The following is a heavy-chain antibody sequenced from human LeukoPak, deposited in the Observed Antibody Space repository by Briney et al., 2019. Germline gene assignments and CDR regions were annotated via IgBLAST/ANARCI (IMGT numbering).Heavy chain of an antibody. CDR1: GDSMNEYY. CDR3: ATLTSYSSGWPGDY. D-gene: IGHD6-19*01. Sequence: SETLSLTCTVSGDSMNEYYWSRVRQPPGQGLEWIGYVYYSGSTTYNPSLKSRVTISVDTSKNQFSLKLSSVTAADTAVYYCATLTSYSSGWPGDYWGQGTLVTVSS. V-gene: IGHV4-59*12. CDR2: VYYSGST. J-gene: IGHJ4*02.